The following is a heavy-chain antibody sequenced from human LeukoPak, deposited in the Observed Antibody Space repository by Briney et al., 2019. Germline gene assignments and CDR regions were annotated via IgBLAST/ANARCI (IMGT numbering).Heavy chain of an antibody. Sequence: ASVKVSCKVSGYTLTELSMHWVRQAPGKGLEWMGGFDPEDGETIYAQKFQGRVTVTRDTSASTAYMELSSLRSEDTAVYYCARDFSLGAWYSGSYYFDYWSQGTLVTVSS. CDR2: FDPEDGET. D-gene: IGHD1-26*01. CDR1: GYTLTELS. J-gene: IGHJ4*02. V-gene: IGHV1-24*01. CDR3: ARDFSLGAWYSGSYYFDY.